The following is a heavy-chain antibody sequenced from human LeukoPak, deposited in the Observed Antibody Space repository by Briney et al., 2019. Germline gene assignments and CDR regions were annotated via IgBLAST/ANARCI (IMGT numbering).Heavy chain of an antibody. D-gene: IGHD3-22*01. V-gene: IGHV3-23*01. CDR3: AKRPYSSGYYHFDY. CDR1: GFTFSSYA. Sequence: PGGSLRLSCAASGFTFSSYAMSWVRQAPGKGLEWVSGISDTGGTTYYADSVRGRFTISRDNSKNTMYLQMNSLRGEETAVYYCAKRPYSSGYYHFDYWGQGTLVTVSS. CDR2: ISDTGGTT. J-gene: IGHJ4*02.